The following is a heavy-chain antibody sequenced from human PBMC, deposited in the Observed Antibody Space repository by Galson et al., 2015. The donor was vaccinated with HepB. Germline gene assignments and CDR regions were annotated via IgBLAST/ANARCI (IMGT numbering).Heavy chain of an antibody. Sequence: LSLTCAVYGGSFSGYYWSWIRQPPGTGLEWIGEINHSGSTNYNPSLKSRVTISVDTSKNQFSLKLSSVTAADTAVYYCARGLRRRGGYYYVGAGMDVWGQGTTVTVSS. CDR1: GGSFSGYY. CDR2: INHSGST. V-gene: IGHV4-34*01. D-gene: IGHD3-22*01. J-gene: IGHJ6*02. CDR3: ARGLRRRGGYYYVGAGMDV.